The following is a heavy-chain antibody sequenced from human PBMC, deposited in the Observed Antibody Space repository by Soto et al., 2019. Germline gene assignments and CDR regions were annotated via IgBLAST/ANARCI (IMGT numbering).Heavy chain of an antibody. V-gene: IGHV3-30*18. CDR3: AKDPKWLPEFWFDP. Sequence: ESGGGVVQPGRSLRLSCAASGFTFSSYGMHWVRQAPGKGLEWVAVISYDGSNKYYADSVKGRFTISRDNSKNTLYLQMNSLRAEDTAVYYCAKDPKWLPEFWFDPWGQGTLVTVSS. J-gene: IGHJ5*02. CDR1: GFTFSSYG. CDR2: ISYDGSNK. D-gene: IGHD3-22*01.